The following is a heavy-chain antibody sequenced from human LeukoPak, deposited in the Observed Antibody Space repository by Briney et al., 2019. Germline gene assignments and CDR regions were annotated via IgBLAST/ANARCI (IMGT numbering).Heavy chain of an antibody. CDR1: GFTFDDYA. CDR3: AQEHQGFDY. V-gene: IGHV3-9*01. J-gene: IGHJ4*02. Sequence: GGSLRLPCAASGFTFDDYAMHWVRQAPGKGLEWVSGISWNSGSIGYADSVKGRFTISRDNAKNSLYLQMNSLRAEDTALYYCAQEHQGFDYWGQGTLVTVSS. CDR2: ISWNSGSI.